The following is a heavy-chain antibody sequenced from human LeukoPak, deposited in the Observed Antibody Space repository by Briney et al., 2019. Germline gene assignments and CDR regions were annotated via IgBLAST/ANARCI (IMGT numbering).Heavy chain of an antibody. CDR2: IIPILGIA. CDR3: ARDRCSGGSCYSRFDY. J-gene: IGHJ4*02. D-gene: IGHD2-15*01. Sequence: SVKVSCKASGYTFTSYGISWVRQAPGQGLEWMGRIIPILGIANYAQKFQGRVTITADKSTSTAYMELSSLRSEDTAVYYCARDRCSGGSCYSRFDYWGQGTLVTVSS. CDR1: GYTFTSYG. V-gene: IGHV1-69*04.